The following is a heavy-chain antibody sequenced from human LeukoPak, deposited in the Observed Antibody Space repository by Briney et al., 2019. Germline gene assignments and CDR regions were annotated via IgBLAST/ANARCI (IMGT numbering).Heavy chain of an antibody. CDR2: INPTGGST. Sequence: GASVKVSCKASGYTFTTYYIHWVRQAPGQGLEWMGIINPTGGSTTYAQKFQGRVTMTRDTSTNTVFMEVNSLRSEDTAVYYCALYSSTWYWGQGTLVTVSS. D-gene: IGHD6-13*01. CDR1: GYTFTTYY. CDR3: ALYSSTWY. J-gene: IGHJ4*02. V-gene: IGHV1-46*01.